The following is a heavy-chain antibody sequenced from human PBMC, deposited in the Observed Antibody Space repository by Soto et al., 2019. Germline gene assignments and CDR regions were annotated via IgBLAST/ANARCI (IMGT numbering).Heavy chain of an antibody. CDR2: ISAYNGNT. D-gene: IGHD3-10*01. CDR3: ARVESVVRGVDLAPFDY. V-gene: IGHV1-18*01. Sequence: QVQLVQSGAEVKKPGASVKVSCKASGYTFTSYGISWVRQAPGQGLEWMGWISAYNGNTNYAQKLQGRVTMTTDTSTSTAYMELRSLRSDDPAVYYCARVESVVRGVDLAPFDYWGQGTLVTVSS. CDR1: GYTFTSYG. J-gene: IGHJ4*02.